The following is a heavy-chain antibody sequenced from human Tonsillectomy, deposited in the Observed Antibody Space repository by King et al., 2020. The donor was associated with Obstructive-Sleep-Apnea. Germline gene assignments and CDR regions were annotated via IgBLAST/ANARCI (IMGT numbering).Heavy chain of an antibody. D-gene: IGHD2-15*01. Sequence: VQLQESGPGLVKPSETLSLTCTVSGGSVRSSSYYWSWIQQPPGKGLEWIGYVYYTGSADYNPSLNGRVAISVDTSKNQFSLKLRSLTAADTAVYFCAREGGSSIWYFDLWGRGTVVTVSS. CDR1: GGSVRSSSYY. CDR3: AREGGSSIWYFDL. CDR2: VYYTGSA. J-gene: IGHJ2*01. V-gene: IGHV4-61*01.